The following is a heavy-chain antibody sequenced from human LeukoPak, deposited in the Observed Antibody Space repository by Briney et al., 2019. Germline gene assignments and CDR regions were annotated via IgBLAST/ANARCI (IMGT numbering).Heavy chain of an antibody. CDR1: GGSISSYY. CDR3: ARDGRYFDWLASTYYYYYYMDV. J-gene: IGHJ6*03. Sequence: SETLSLTCTVSGGSISSYYWGWIRQPPGKGLEWIGSIYYSGSTYYNPSLKSRVTISVDTSKNQFSLKLSSVTAADTAVYYCARDGRYFDWLASTYYYYYYMDVWGKGTTVTVSS. D-gene: IGHD3-9*01. CDR2: IYYSGST. V-gene: IGHV4-39*07.